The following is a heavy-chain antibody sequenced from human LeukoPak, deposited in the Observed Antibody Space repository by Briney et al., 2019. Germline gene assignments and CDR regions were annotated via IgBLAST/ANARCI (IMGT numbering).Heavy chain of an antibody. V-gene: IGHV3-33*01. CDR1: GFTFSSYG. Sequence: PGGSLRLSCAASGFTFSSYGMHWVRQAPGKGLEWVAVIWYDGGNKYYADSVKGRFTISRDNSKNTLYLQMNSLRAEDTAVYYCARAPYDSSASYFDYWGQGTLVTVSS. CDR2: IWYDGGNK. D-gene: IGHD3-22*01. CDR3: ARAPYDSSASYFDY. J-gene: IGHJ4*02.